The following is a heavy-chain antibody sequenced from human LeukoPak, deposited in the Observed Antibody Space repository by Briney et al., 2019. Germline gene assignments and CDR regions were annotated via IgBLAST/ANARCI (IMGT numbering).Heavy chain of an antibody. CDR3: AKGQRGFDC. Sequence: GGSLRLSCVASGFTFRDYGMSWVRQAPGKGLEWVSGIVNSGGSTYYADSVKGRFTISRDNSKDTLYLQTNSLRAEDTALYYCAKGQRGFDCWGQGTLVTVSS. CDR1: GFTFRDYG. J-gene: IGHJ4*02. CDR2: IVNSGGST. D-gene: IGHD1-1*01. V-gene: IGHV3-23*01.